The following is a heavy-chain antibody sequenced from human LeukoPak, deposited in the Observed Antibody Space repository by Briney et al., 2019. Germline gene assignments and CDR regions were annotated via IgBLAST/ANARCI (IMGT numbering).Heavy chain of an antibody. V-gene: IGHV1-3*01. CDR3: ARWTTSVGRYGDYVDGMDV. CDR1: GYTFTEYA. J-gene: IGHJ6*02. CDR2: INADSGNT. Sequence: ASVKVSCKASGYTFTEYAMHWVRLAPGHGLEWMGWINADSGNTESSQRFQGRLSITWDTSATTAYMELSSLTSEDTAVYYCARWTTSVGRYGDYVDGMDVWGQGTTVTVSS. D-gene: IGHD4-17*01.